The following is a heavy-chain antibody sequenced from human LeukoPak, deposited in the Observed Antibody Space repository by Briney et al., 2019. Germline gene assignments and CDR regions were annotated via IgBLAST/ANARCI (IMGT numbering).Heavy chain of an antibody. V-gene: IGHV1-2*02. J-gene: IGHJ4*02. CDR2: TNPNSGGT. CDR1: GYTFTGYY. Sequence: ASVKVSCKASGYTFTGYYMHWVRQAPGQGLEWMGWTNPNSGGTNYAQKFQGRVTMTRDTSISTAYMELSRLRSDDTAVYYCARARPGYCSSTSCYSFDYWGQGTLVTVSS. CDR3: ARARPGYCSSTSCYSFDY. D-gene: IGHD2-2*03.